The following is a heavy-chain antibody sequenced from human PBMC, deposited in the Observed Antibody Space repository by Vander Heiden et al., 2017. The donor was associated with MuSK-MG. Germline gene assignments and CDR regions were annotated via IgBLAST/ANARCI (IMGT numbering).Heavy chain of an antibody. J-gene: IGHJ4*02. D-gene: IGHD2-21*02. CDR2: SYYSGGN. Sequence: HLQLRESSPGLLTPSETPALTCRVPGYPLSRGRYYWRWIRPPPGMVPEWLGTSYYSGGNYYNPYLKSLVTISKETSKNQFARKLSCVTAADTAVYYCARLLRDSEVSYFDHWGQGTLVTVSS. V-gene: IGHV4-39*01. CDR3: ARLLRDSEVSYFDH. CDR1: GYPLSRGRYY.